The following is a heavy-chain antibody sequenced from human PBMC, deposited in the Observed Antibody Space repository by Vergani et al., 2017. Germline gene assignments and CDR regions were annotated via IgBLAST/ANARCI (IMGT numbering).Heavy chain of an antibody. V-gene: IGHV3-20*04. CDR3: ARAHRATVVTTFSNFFYHYGMDV. D-gene: IGHD4-23*01. CDR1: GFTFDDYG. J-gene: IGHJ6*02. Sequence: EVQLVESGGGVVRPGGSLRLSCAASGFTFDDYGMSWVRQAPGKGLEWVSGINWSGGSTGYADSVKGRFTISRDNAKNSLYLQMNSLRAEDTALYYCARAHRATVVTTFSNFFYHYGMDVWGQGTTVTVSS. CDR2: INWSGGST.